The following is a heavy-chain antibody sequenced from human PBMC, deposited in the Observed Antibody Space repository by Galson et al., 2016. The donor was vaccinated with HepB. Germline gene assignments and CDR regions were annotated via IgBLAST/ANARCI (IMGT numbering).Heavy chain of an antibody. D-gene: IGHD2-8*01. V-gene: IGHV3-33*08. CDR3: ARASRGVDFDY. J-gene: IGHJ4*02. Sequence: SLRLSCAASGFTFSNYAMHWVRQAPGKGLEWVAVISNDEINKYYADSVRGPFTISRDNSKNTLYLQMNSLRVEDTAVYYCARASRGVDFDYRGQGTLVTVSS. CDR2: ISNDEINK. CDR1: GFTFSNYA.